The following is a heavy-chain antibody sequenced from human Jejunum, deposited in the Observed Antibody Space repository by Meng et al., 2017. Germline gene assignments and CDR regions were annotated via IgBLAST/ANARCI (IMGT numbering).Heavy chain of an antibody. V-gene: IGHV3-20*04. D-gene: IGHD6-13*01. CDR1: GFIFDDYG. Sequence: VELCVSGVGVGRPGGSRRRSGAASGFIFDDYGMGWVRQVPGKGLEWVSGINWNGDNTYHADSVKGRFSISRDNAKNSLFLQLSSLRAEDTALYYCAKSGYSTSRFDPWGQGTLVTVSS. J-gene: IGHJ5*02. CDR2: INWNGDNT. CDR3: AKSGYSTSRFDP.